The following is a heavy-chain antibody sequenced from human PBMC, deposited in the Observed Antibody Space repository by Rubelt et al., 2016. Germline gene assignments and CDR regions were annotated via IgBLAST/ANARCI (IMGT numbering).Heavy chain of an antibody. CDR3: ARDGYYDSSGYYYYYYGMDV. CDR2: SYAT. J-gene: IGHJ6*02. D-gene: IGHD3-22*01. Sequence: SYATAYAASVKGRFTISRDDSKNTAYLQMNSLRAEDTAVYYCARDGYYDSSGYYYYYYGMDVWGQGTTVTVSS. V-gene: IGHV3-73*01.